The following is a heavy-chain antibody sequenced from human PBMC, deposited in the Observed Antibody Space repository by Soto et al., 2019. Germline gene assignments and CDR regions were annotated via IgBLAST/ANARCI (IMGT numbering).Heavy chain of an antibody. CDR2: INPSGGST. J-gene: IGHJ6*02. D-gene: IGHD1-26*01. Sequence: ASVKVSCKASGYTFTSYYMHWVRQAPGQGLEWMGIINPSGGSTSYAQKFQGRVTMTRDTSTSTAYMELSSLRSEDTAVYYCASAIIVGATTVIYYSDMDVWGQGNTLTVSS. CDR1: GYTFTSYY. CDR3: ASAIIVGATTVIYYSDMDV. V-gene: IGHV1-46*01.